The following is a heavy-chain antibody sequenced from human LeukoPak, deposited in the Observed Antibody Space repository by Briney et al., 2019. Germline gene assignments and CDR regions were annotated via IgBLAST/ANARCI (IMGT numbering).Heavy chain of an antibody. D-gene: IGHD3-22*01. Sequence: DSVKVSCKASGYTFTSYDINWVRQATGQGLEWMGWMNPNSGNTGYAQKFQGRVTMTTDTSTSTAYMELRSLRSDDTAVYYCARDNSLYYYDSSGYPKNYFDYWGQGTLVTVSS. CDR3: ARDNSLYYYDSSGYPKNYFDY. CDR1: GYTFTSYD. V-gene: IGHV1-8*01. CDR2: MNPNSGNT. J-gene: IGHJ4*02.